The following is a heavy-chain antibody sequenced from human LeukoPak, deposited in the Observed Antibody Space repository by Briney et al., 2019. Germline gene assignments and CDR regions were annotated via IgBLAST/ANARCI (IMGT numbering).Heavy chain of an antibody. CDR1: GFILSSYE. CDR2: INSDGSWK. CDR3: ARELPREVTLDY. D-gene: IGHD2-21*02. Sequence: GGPLRLFCAASGFILSSYEMHWVRQAPGKGLVWVSRINSDGSWKGYVDCVKDRFTISRDNAKNTLYLQMNSLRAEDTAIYYCARELPREVTLDYWGQGTLVTVSS. V-gene: IGHV3-74*01. J-gene: IGHJ4*02.